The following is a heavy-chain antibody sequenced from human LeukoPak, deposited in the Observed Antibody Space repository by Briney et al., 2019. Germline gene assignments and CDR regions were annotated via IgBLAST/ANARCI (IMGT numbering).Heavy chain of an antibody. J-gene: IGHJ4*02. CDR3: AILTFGGVYVS. CDR2: ISSSSSYI. CDR1: GFTFGDYA. V-gene: IGHV3-21*01. Sequence: GGSLRLSCTASGFTFGDYAMSWFRQAPGKGLEWVSSISSSSSYIYYADSVKGRFTISRDNAKNSLYLQMNSLRAEDTAVYYCAILTFGGVYVSRGQGTLVTVSS. D-gene: IGHD3-16*01.